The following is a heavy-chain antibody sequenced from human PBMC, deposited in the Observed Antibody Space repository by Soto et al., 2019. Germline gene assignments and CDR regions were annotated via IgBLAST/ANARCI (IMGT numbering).Heavy chain of an antibody. CDR3: ARHSGYDPLFVY. CDR1: GFTFSDYY. CDR2: ISSSSSYT. Sequence: QVQLVESGGGLVKPGGSLRLSCAASGFTFSDYYMSWIRQAPGKGLEWVSYISSSSSYTNYADSVKGRFTISRDNAKNSLYLQMNSLRAEDTAVYYCARHSGYDPLFVYWGQGTLVTVSS. V-gene: IGHV3-11*06. D-gene: IGHD5-12*01. J-gene: IGHJ4*02.